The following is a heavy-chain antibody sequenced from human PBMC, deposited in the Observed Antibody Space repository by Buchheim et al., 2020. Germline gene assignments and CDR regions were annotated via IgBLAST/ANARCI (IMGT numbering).Heavy chain of an antibody. Sequence: QVQLVESGGGLVKPGGSLRLSCAASGFTFSDYYMSWIRQAPGKGLEWVSYISSSSSYTNYADSVKGRFTISRDNAKNSLYPQMNSLRAEDTAVYYCARTPVVVVAATADGQGGMDVWGQGTT. CDR1: GFTFSDYY. CDR3: ARTPVVVVAATADGQGGMDV. D-gene: IGHD2-15*01. CDR2: ISSSSSYT. J-gene: IGHJ6*02. V-gene: IGHV3-11*06.